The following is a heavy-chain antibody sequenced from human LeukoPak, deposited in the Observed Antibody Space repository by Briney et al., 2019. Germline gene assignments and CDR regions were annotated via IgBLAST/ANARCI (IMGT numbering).Heavy chain of an antibody. CDR1: GFTFSSYW. CDR2: IKQDGSEI. Sequence: GGSLRLSCAASGFTFSSYWMSWVRQAPGKGLEWVANIKQDGSEIHYVDSVKGRFTISRDNSKNTLYLQMNSLRAEDTAVYYCAKDYDYGGYYFDYWGQGTLVTVSS. J-gene: IGHJ4*02. V-gene: IGHV3-7*01. D-gene: IGHD4-23*01. CDR3: AKDYDYGGYYFDY.